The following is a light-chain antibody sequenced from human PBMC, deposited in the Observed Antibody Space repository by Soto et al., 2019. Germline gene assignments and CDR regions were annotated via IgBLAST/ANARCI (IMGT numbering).Light chain of an antibody. CDR2: AVN. J-gene: IGLJ1*01. Sequence: QSVLTQPPSASGSPGQSVAISCTGTSSDVGGSNSVSWYQQHPGKAPKLMIYAVNKRPSGVPDRFSASKSGNTASLTISGLQADDDDYYRYCSYAGTITYVFGSGTKVTVL. CDR1: SSDVGGSNS. V-gene: IGLV2-8*01. CDR3: CSYAGTITYV.